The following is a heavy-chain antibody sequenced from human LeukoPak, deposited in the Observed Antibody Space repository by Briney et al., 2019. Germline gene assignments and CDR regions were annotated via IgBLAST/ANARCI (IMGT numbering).Heavy chain of an antibody. CDR1: GITLRASG. V-gene: IGHV3-30*02. J-gene: IGHJ4*02. D-gene: IGHD6-19*01. Sequence: GGSLRLSCAVSGITLRASGMQWVRQAPGKGLEWVAFIRFDGSNTNYPDSVKGRFTISRDNSNSTLYLQMNSLRTEDTAIYYCAKDMGIAVAGLFEDWGQGTLVTVSS. CDR3: AKDMGIAVAGLFED. CDR2: IRFDGSNT.